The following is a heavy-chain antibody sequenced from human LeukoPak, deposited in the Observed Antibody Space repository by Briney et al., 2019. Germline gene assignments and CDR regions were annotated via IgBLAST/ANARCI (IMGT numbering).Heavy chain of an antibody. Sequence: ASVKVSCKASGYTFTGYYMHWVRQAPGQGLEWMGWINPNSGGTNYAQKFQGRVTMTRDTSISTAYMELSRLRSDDTAVYYCARVPRKYYGSGSYLDYWGQGTLVTVSS. CDR3: ARVPRKYYGSGSYLDY. V-gene: IGHV1-2*02. J-gene: IGHJ4*02. D-gene: IGHD3-10*01. CDR1: GYTFTGYY. CDR2: INPNSGGT.